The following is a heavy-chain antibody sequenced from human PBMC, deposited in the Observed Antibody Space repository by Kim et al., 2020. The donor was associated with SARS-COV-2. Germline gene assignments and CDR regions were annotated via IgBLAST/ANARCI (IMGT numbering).Heavy chain of an antibody. CDR2: IWYDGSNK. V-gene: IGHV3-33*06. CDR1: GFTFSSYA. Sequence: GGSLRLSCAASGFTFSSYAMHWVRQALGKGLEWVAVIWYDGSNKYYADSVKGRFTISRDNSKNTLYLQMNSLRAEDTAVYYCAKFYSSSGYSSAYFDYWGQGTLVTVSS. CDR3: AKFYSSSGYSSAYFDY. D-gene: IGHD3-22*01. J-gene: IGHJ4*02.